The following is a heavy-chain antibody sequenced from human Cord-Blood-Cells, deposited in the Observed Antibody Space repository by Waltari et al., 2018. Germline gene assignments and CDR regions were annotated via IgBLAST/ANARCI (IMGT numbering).Heavy chain of an antibody. J-gene: IGHJ3*02. CDR2: INAGNGNT. CDR1: GYTFTRYA. Sequence: QVQLVQSGAEVKKPGASVKVSFKASGYTFTRYAMHWVRQAPGQRLEWMGWINAGNGNTKYSQKFQGRVTITRDTSASTAYMELSSLRSEDTAVYYCARVGDSSGWYYAFDIWGQGTMVTVSS. CDR3: ARVGDSSGWYYAFDI. V-gene: IGHV1-3*01. D-gene: IGHD6-19*01.